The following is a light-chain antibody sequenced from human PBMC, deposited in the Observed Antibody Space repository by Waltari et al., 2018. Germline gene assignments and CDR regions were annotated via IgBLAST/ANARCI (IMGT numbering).Light chain of an antibody. CDR3: NSYASSSSVL. Sequence: QSALTQPPSASGSPGQSVTISCTGTSSDVGGYNCVSWYQQHPGNAPKLMIDDVSKRPAVVPGRFSGAKAGNTAYLTVAGLQAEDEADYYCNSYASSSSVLFGAGTKLTVL. CDR1: SSDVGGYNC. V-gene: IGLV2-8*01. J-gene: IGLJ2*01. CDR2: DVS.